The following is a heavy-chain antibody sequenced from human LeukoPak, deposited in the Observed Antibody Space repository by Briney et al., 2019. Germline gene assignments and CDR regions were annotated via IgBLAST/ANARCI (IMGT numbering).Heavy chain of an antibody. V-gene: IGHV4-61*01. Sequence: SESLSLTRIVSGGSVSSGTSYSSWTRQPPGKGLEWIVYMYYSGSTNYNPYLKSRATISIDTPKNQFSLKLSSVTAADSAVYFCARGYCTGGVCPDGFDIWGQGTMVTVSS. CDR3: ARGYCTGGVCPDGFDI. D-gene: IGHD2-8*02. CDR1: GGSVSSGTSY. CDR2: MYYSGST. J-gene: IGHJ3*02.